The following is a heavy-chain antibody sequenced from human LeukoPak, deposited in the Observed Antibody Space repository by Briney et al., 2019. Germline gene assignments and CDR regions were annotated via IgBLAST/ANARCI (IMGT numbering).Heavy chain of an antibody. V-gene: IGHV4-4*07. CDR1: GGSISSYY. D-gene: IGHD3-10*01. CDR3: AXDFKRKEWFGDRNWFDP. Sequence: SETLSLTCTVSGGSISSYYWSWIRQPAGKGLEWIGRIYTSGSTNYNPSLKSRVTMSVDTSKNQFSLKLSSVTAADTAVYYCAXDFKRKEWFGDRNWFDPWGQGTLVTVSS. CDR2: IYTSGST. J-gene: IGHJ5*02.